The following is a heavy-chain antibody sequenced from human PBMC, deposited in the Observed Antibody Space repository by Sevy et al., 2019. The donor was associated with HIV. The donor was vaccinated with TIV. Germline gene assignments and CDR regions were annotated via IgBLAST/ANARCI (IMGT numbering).Heavy chain of an antibody. CDR2: INPSDGGT. J-gene: IGHJ4*02. Sequence: ASVKVSCKASGYTITRYYMHWVRQAPGQGLAGMGIINPSDGGTTYAQKFQGRVLMTRDTSTSTVYMELSSLRFDDTAVYYCASYTTGSRGDYWGQGTLVTVSS. CDR1: GYTITRYY. V-gene: IGHV1-46*01. CDR3: ASYTTGSRGDY. D-gene: IGHD3-16*01.